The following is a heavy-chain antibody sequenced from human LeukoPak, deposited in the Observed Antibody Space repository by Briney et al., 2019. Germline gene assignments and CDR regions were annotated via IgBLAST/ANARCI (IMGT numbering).Heavy chain of an antibody. CDR1: GGSFSGYY. Sequence: PSETLSLTCAVYGGSFSGYYWSWIRQPPGKGLEWIGEINHSGSTNYNPSLKSRVTISVDTSKNQFSLKLSSVTAADTAVYYCARGFHNRVTGYLFAFEYWGQGTLVTVSS. CDR3: ARGFHNRVTGYLFAFEY. D-gene: IGHD3-9*01. CDR2: INHSGST. V-gene: IGHV4-34*01. J-gene: IGHJ4*02.